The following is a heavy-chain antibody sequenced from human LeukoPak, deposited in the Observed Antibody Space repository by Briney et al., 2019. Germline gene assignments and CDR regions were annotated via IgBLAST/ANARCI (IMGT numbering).Heavy chain of an antibody. CDR3: AKDSAKKYDDY. J-gene: IGHJ4*02. D-gene: IGHD2/OR15-2a*01. Sequence: SGGSLRLSCAASGFTFSSYGMSWVRQAPGKGLEWVSAISGSGGSTYYADSVKGRFTISRDNAKNSLYLQMNSLRAEDTAVYYCAKDSAKKYDDYWGQGTLVTVSS. V-gene: IGHV3-23*01. CDR1: GFTFSSYG. CDR2: ISGSGGST.